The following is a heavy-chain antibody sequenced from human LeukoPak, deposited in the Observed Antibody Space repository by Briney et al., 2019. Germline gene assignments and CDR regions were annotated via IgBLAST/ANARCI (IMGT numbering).Heavy chain of an antibody. CDR3: AKDFPHYYESSHGMDA. CDR1: GFSFSSYE. V-gene: IGHV3-48*03. J-gene: IGHJ6*02. D-gene: IGHD3-22*01. CDR2: ISTSGSTI. Sequence: PGGSLRLSCAASGFSFSSYEMNWVRQAPGKGLAWVSHISTSGSTIYYADSVKGRFTISRDHAKNLLYLQMNSLRAEDAAVYYCAKDFPHYYESSHGMDAWGQGTTVTVSS.